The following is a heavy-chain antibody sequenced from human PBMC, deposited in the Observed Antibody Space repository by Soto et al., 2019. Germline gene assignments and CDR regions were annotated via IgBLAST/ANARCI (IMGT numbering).Heavy chain of an antibody. D-gene: IGHD3-9*01. CDR3: ARKYYDILTGYYIFDWFDP. V-gene: IGHV4-39*01. J-gene: IGHJ5*02. CDR2: IYYSGST. Sequence: SETLSLTCTVSGGSISSSSYYWGWIRQPPGKGLEWIGSIYYSGSTYYNPSLKSRVTISVDTSKNQFSLKLSSVTAADTAVYYCARKYYDILTGYYIFDWFDPWGQGTLVTVSS. CDR1: GGSISSSSYY.